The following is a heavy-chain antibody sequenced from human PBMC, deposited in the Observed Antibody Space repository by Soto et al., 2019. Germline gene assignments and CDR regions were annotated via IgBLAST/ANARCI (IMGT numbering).Heavy chain of an antibody. V-gene: IGHV3-66*01. CDR3: ARAAYCGGDCYPTPPCDY. CDR2: IYSGGST. Sequence: EVQLVESGGGLVQPGGSLRLSFAASGFTVSSNYMSWVRQAPGKGLEWVSVIYSGGSTYYADFVTGRFTSSRDSSKNTLYLQMNSLRAEDTAVYYCARAAYCGGDCYPTPPCDYWGQGTLVTVSS. D-gene: IGHD2-21*02. CDR1: GFTVSSNY. J-gene: IGHJ4*02.